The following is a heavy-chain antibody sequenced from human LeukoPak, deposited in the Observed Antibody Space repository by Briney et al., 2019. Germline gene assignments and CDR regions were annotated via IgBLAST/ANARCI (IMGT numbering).Heavy chain of an antibody. CDR3: ARHPRGLAVAGYYFDY. Sequence: SETLSLTCTVSGGSISSYYWSWIRQPPGKGLEWVGEINHSGSTNYNPSLKSRVTISVDTSKNQFSLKLSSVTAADTAVYYCARHPRGLAVAGYYFDYWGQGTLVTASS. CDR2: INHSGST. J-gene: IGHJ4*02. V-gene: IGHV4-34*01. CDR1: GGSISSYY. D-gene: IGHD6-19*01.